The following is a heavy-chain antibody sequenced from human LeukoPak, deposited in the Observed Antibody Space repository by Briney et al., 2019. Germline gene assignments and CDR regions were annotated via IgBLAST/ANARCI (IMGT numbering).Heavy chain of an antibody. D-gene: IGHD6-19*01. CDR1: GVTVSGNY. Sequence: GGSLRLSCAASGVTVSGNYMSWVRQAPGKGLEWVSVIYSDGSTYHADSVKGRFTISRHNSKNTLYLQMNSLRAEDTAVYYCARGLASVAVAAGDSYYGMDVWGQGTTVTVSS. CDR2: IYSDGST. V-gene: IGHV3-53*04. J-gene: IGHJ6*02. CDR3: ARGLASVAVAAGDSYYGMDV.